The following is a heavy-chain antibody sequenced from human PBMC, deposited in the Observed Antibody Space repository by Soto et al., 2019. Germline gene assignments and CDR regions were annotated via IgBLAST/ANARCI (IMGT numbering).Heavy chain of an antibody. CDR1: GFTFSSYS. D-gene: IGHD4-17*01. V-gene: IGHV3-21*01. J-gene: IGHJ5*02. CDR3: ARTPSQSRDGYSDFDP. Sequence: PGGSLRLSCAASGFTFSSYSMNWVRQAPGKGLEWVSSISSSSSYIYYADSVKGRFTISGDNAKNSLYLQMNSLRAEDTAVYYCARTPSQSRDGYSDFDPWGQGTLVTVSS. CDR2: ISSSSSYI.